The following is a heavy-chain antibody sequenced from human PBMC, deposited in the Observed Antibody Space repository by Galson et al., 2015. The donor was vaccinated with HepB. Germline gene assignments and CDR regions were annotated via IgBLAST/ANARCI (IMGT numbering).Heavy chain of an antibody. Sequence: SLRLSCAASGFTFRNYGFHWVRQAPGKGLEWVAAIWYDGSNTFYGDSVKGRFTISRDNSENTLYLQMNSLRVEDTAVYYCARDNLYDSGGHSNWFDPWGQGTLVTVSS. D-gene: IGHD3-10*01. V-gene: IGHV3-33*01. CDR2: IWYDGSNT. CDR3: ARDNLYDSGGHSNWFDP. CDR1: GFTFRNYG. J-gene: IGHJ5*02.